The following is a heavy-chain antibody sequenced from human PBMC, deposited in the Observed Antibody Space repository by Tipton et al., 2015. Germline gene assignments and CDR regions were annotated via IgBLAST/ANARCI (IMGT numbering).Heavy chain of an antibody. D-gene: IGHD1-26*01. CDR1: GTSVSNYY. CDR3: ARPLVGADFGGMDV. Sequence: TLSLTCTVSGTSVSNYYWSWIRQPPGRGLEWIGYIYSSGSTNYNPSLKSRVTISVGASKNHLSLKLSSVTAADTAVYYCARPLVGADFGGMDVWGQGTTVTVSS. CDR2: IYSSGST. V-gene: IGHV4-59*02. J-gene: IGHJ6*02.